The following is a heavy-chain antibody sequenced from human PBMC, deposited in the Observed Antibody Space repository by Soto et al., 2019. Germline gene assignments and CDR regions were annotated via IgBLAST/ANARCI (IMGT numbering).Heavy chain of an antibody. J-gene: IGHJ3*02. CDR3: ARARLRAVYAFDI. CDR2: IYFSGST. Sequence: KPSETLSLTCTVSGGSISSGAYSWSWIRQRPGKGLEWIGYIYFSGSTYYSPSLKSRLSISLDTSNNQFSLRLSSVTAADTAMYYCARARLRAVYAFDIWGQGTRVTV. V-gene: IGHV4-31*03. D-gene: IGHD4-17*01. CDR1: GGSISSGAYS.